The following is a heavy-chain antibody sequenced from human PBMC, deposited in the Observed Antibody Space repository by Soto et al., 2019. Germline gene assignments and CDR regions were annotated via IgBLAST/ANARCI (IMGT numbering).Heavy chain of an antibody. Sequence: QVQLVESGGGVVQPGRSLRLSCAASGFTFSSYAMHWVRQAPGKGLEWVAVISYDGSNKYYADSVKGRFTISRDNSKNTLYLQMNSLRAEDTAVYYCARELVGVVRGVNDGDWGQGTLVTVSS. D-gene: IGHD3-10*01. CDR1: GFTFSSYA. J-gene: IGHJ4*02. CDR3: ARELVGVVRGVNDGD. V-gene: IGHV3-30-3*01. CDR2: ISYDGSNK.